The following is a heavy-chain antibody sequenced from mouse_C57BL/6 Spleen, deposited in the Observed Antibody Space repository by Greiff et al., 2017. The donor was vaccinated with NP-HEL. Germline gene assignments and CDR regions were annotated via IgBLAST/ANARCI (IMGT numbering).Heavy chain of an antibody. CDR2: ILPGSGST. CDR3: ARSWYDYPSFAY. V-gene: IGHV1-9*01. J-gene: IGHJ3*01. Sequence: QVQLQQSGAELMKPGASVKLSCKATGYTFTGYWIEWVKQRPGHGLEWIGEILPGSGSTNYNETFKGKATFTADTSSNPAYMQHSSLTTENSAIYYCARSWYDYPSFAYWGQGTLVTVSA. D-gene: IGHD2-4*01. CDR1: GYTFTGYW.